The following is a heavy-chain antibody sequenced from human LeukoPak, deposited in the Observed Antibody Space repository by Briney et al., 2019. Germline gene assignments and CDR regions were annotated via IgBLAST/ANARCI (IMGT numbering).Heavy chain of an antibody. CDR2: IYHSGST. CDR3: ARVQIQLCLDY. CDR1: GGSISSGGYY. D-gene: IGHD5-18*01. V-gene: IGHV4-39*07. Sequence: PSETLSLTCTVSGGSISSGGYYWSWVRQPPGKGLEWIGEIYHSGSTNYNPSLKSRVTISVDKSKNQFSLKLSSVTAADTAVYYCARVQIQLCLDYWGQGTLVTVSS. J-gene: IGHJ4*02.